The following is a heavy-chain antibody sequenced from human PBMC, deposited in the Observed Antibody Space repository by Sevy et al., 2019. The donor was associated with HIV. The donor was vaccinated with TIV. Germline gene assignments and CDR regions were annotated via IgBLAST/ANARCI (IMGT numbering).Heavy chain of an antibody. CDR2: INQDGSVI. V-gene: IGHV3-7*03. CDR3: ARAVGKDGAY. J-gene: IGHJ4*02. Sequence: GGSLRLSCTASGFTFSDSWMHWVRQAPGKGLEWLANINQDGSVICYADSVKGRFTISRDNSRNSVFLQMSSLRAGDTATYYCARAVGKDGAYWGQGTLVTVSS. D-gene: IGHD2-8*01. CDR1: GFTFSDSW.